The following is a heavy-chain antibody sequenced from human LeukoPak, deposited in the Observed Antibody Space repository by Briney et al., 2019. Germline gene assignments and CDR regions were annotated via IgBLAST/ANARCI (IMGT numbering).Heavy chain of an antibody. CDR3: ASSGYSSSWYWDYYYYMDV. Sequence: ASVKVSCKASGYTFTSYYMHWVRQAPGQGLEWMGIINPSGGSTSYAQKFQSRVTMTRDMSTSTVYMELSSLRSEDTAVYYCASSGYSSSWYWDYYYYMDVWGKGTTVTISS. CDR1: GYTFTSYY. V-gene: IGHV1-46*01. CDR2: INPSGGST. D-gene: IGHD6-13*01. J-gene: IGHJ6*03.